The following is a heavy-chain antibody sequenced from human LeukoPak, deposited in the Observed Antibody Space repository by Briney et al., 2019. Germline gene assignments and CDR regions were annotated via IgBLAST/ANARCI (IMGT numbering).Heavy chain of an antibody. CDR1: GGSISSSSYY. J-gene: IGHJ4*02. CDR3: ARRASSYYFDN. D-gene: IGHD3-16*02. V-gene: IGHV4-39*07. Sequence: PSETLSLTCTVSGGSISSSSYYWGGIGQPPGKGLEWIGSIYYSGTTYYNPSLKSRVTMSVDRSKNLFSLNLSSVTAADTAVYYCARRASSYYFDNWSQGTLVTVSS. CDR2: IYYSGTT.